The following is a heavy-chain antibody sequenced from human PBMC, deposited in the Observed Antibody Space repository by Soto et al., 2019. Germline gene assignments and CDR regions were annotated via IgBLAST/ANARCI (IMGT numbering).Heavy chain of an antibody. D-gene: IGHD2-15*01. Sequence: QVQLVESGGGVVQPGRSLRLSCAASGFTFSSYGMHWVRQAPGKGLEWVAVISYDGSNKYYADSVKGRFTISRDNSKNTLYPQMNSLRAEDTAVYYCAKLSNGAGGYWGQGTLVTVSS. J-gene: IGHJ4*02. CDR3: AKLSNGAGGY. CDR2: ISYDGSNK. V-gene: IGHV3-30*18. CDR1: GFTFSSYG.